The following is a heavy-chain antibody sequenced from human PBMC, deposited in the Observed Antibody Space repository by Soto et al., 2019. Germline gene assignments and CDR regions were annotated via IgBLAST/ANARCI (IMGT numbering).Heavy chain of an antibody. CDR1: GGSFSGYQ. J-gene: IGHJ6*03. Sequence: QVQLQQWGAGLLKPSETLSLTCAVYGGSFSGYQWSWIRQTPGKGLEWIGEINDSGNINFNPSLKTRVSILLDTPKKQISLKLSSVPAAASAVYYCARGLILWFGELSRRGGYYYYMDVWGKGNTVTVSS. D-gene: IGHD3-10*01. CDR2: INDSGNI. CDR3: ARGLILWFGELSRRGGYYYYMDV. V-gene: IGHV4-34*01.